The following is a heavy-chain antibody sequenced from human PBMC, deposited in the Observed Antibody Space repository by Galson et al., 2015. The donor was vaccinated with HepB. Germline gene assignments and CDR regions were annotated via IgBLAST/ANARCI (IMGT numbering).Heavy chain of an antibody. D-gene: IGHD2-21*01. Sequence: SLRLSCAASGFTFSSYAMSWVRQAPGKGLEWVSAISGSGGSTYYADSVKGRFTISRDNSKNTLYLQMNSLRAVDTAVYYCAKLLPVYPEEGYFDLWGRGTLVTVSS. J-gene: IGHJ2*01. V-gene: IGHV3-23*01. CDR1: GFTFSSYA. CDR3: AKLLPVYPEEGYFDL. CDR2: ISGSGGST.